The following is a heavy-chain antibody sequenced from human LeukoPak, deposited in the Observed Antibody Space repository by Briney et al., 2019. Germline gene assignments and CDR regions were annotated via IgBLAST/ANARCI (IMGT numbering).Heavy chain of an antibody. Sequence: GGSLSLSCAASGFAFRNYGIHWVRQAPGEGLEWVAVISHDGSDKYYADSVKGRFTISRDNSKNTLYLQMDSLRADDTAVYYCAKDRPVRDYGDYVFPDAFDIWGQGTSVTVSS. J-gene: IGHJ3*02. CDR1: GFAFRNYG. CDR2: ISHDGSDK. D-gene: IGHD4-17*01. CDR3: AKDRPVRDYGDYVFPDAFDI. V-gene: IGHV3-30*18.